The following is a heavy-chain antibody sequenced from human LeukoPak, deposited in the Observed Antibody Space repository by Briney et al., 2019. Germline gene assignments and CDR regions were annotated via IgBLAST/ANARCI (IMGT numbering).Heavy chain of an antibody. CDR1: GYSINNYW. Sequence: GESLKISCKGSGYSINNYWIGWVRQMPGKGLEWMGIIYPADSDIRYSPSFQGQVTISADKSISTAYLQWSSLKASDTAMYYCARLAYCSGSSCYSSYAADVWGQGTTVTVSS. J-gene: IGHJ6*02. CDR3: ARLAYCSGSSCYSSYAADV. V-gene: IGHV5-51*01. CDR2: IYPADSDI. D-gene: IGHD2-15*01.